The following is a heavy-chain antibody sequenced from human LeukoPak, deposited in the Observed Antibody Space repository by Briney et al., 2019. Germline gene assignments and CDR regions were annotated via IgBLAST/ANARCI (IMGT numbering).Heavy chain of an antibody. Sequence: SQTLSLTCTVSGGSISSGDYYWSWIRQPPGMGLEWIGYIYYSGSTYYNPSLKSRVTISVDTSKNQFSLKLISVTAADTAEYYCARAPVGATRYFDYSRQPSLVTVSS. J-gene: IGHJ4*02. CDR1: GGSISSGDYY. D-gene: IGHD1-26*01. V-gene: IGHV4-30-4*08. CDR3: ARAPVGATRYFDY. CDR2: IYYSGST.